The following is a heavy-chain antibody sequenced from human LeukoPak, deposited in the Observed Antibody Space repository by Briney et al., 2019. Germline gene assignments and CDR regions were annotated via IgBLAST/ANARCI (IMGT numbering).Heavy chain of an antibody. CDR2: IYYSGST. CDR1: GGSISSSNYY. J-gene: IGHJ2*01. Sequence: SETLSLTCIVSGGSISSSNYYWGWIRQPPGKGLEWIGSIYYSGSTYYNPSLKSRVTISVDTSKNQFSLKLSSVTAADTAVYYCARGRAMVSGDPRHKTTWYFDLWGRGTLVTVSS. D-gene: IGHD5-18*01. CDR3: ARGRAMVSGDPRHKTTWYFDL. V-gene: IGHV4-39*07.